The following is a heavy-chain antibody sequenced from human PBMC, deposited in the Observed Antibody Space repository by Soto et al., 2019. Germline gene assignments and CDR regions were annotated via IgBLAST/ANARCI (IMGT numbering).Heavy chain of an antibody. CDR3: VRDGPGGFLDY. D-gene: IGHD3-16*01. Sequence: PGGSLILSCAASGCNFIYYLVSWVRQTPDKGLEWVANVEPDGTGQYYVDSVKGRFTISRDNAKNSVYLQMNSLRAEDTAVYYCVRDGPGGFLDYWGLGTLVNVPS. CDR2: VEPDGTGQ. J-gene: IGHJ4*02. CDR1: GCNFIYYL. V-gene: IGHV3-7*01.